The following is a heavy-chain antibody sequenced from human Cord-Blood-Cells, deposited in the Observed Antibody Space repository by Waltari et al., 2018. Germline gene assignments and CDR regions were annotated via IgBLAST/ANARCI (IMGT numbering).Heavy chain of an antibody. V-gene: IGHV3-30*03. Sequence: QVQLVESGGGVVQPGRSLRLSCAASGFTFSSYGMHWVRQAPGKGLEWVAVISYDGRYKYYADSVKVRFTITRYNSKNTLYLQMNSLMAEDTAVYYCARYSSSAYFDYGGQGTLVTVSS. CDR3: ARYSSSAYFDY. CDR1: GFTFSSYG. D-gene: IGHD6-6*01. CDR2: ISYDGRYK. J-gene: IGHJ4*02.